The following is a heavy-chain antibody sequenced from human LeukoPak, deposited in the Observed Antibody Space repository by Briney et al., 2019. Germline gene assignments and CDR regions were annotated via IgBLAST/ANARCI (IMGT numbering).Heavy chain of an antibody. D-gene: IGHD5-24*01. J-gene: IGHJ4*02. CDR3: TVRRDGYSLDY. V-gene: IGHV3-49*03. Sequence: GGSLRLSCTASGFTFGDYAMSWFRQAPGKGLEWVGFIRSKAYGGTTEYAASVKGRFTISRDDSKSIAYLQMNSLKTEDTAVYYCTVRRDGYSLDYWGQGTLVTVSS. CDR1: GFTFGDYA. CDR2: IRSKAYGGTT.